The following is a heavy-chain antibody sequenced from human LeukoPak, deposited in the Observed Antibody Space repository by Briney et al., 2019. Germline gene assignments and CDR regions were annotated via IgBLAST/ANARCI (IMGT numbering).Heavy chain of an antibody. D-gene: IGHD1-26*01. J-gene: IGHJ6*02. Sequence: PSETLSLTCTVSGGSISSYYWSWIRQPPGKGLEWIGYVYYSGRTNYNPSLKSRVTISVETSKNQLSLKLSSVTAADTAVYYCARTFSESYYYYGMDVWGQGTTVTVSS. CDR3: ARTFSESYYYYGMDV. CDR1: GGSISSYY. CDR2: VYYSGRT. V-gene: IGHV4-59*01.